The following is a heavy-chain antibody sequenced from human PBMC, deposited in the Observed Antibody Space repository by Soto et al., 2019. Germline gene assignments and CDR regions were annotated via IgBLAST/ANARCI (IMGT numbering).Heavy chain of an antibody. V-gene: IGHV1-8*01. CDR2: MNPNSGNT. CDR1: GYTFTSYD. J-gene: IGHJ6*02. D-gene: IGHD1-1*01. CDR3: ARERTGTTSMDV. Sequence: RASVKVSCKASGYTFTSYDINWVRQATGQGLEWMGWMNPNSGNTGYAQKFQGRVTMTRNTSISTAYMELSSLRSEDTAVYYCARERTGTTSMDVWGQGTTVTVS.